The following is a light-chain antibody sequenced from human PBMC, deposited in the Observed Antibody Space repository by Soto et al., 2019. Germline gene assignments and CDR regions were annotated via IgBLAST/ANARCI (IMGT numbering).Light chain of an antibody. CDR1: QILLYNNTYNY. Sequence: EILMTQSPLTLPVPPGEQESISRGHAQILLYNNTYNYLDWYVQKPGQSPQLLTYFGSNRAPGVPDRFSGSGSGTDFTLKINRVEAEDVGTYYCMQALQSLTFGQGTRLEI. CDR3: MQALQSLT. CDR2: FGS. J-gene: IGKJ5*01. V-gene: IGKV2-28*01.